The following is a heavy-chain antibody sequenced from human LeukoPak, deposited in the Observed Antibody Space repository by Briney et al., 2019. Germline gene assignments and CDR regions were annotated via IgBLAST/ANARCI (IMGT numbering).Heavy chain of an antibody. CDR3: TTGDY. CDR2: IYRSGSN. Sequence: SQTLSLTCTVSGASISSGDYSWSWIRQPPGKGLEWIGYIYRSGSNYYNPSLKSRVTISVDRSKNQFSLKLGSVTAADTAVYYCTTGDYWGQGTLVTVSS. J-gene: IGHJ4*02. D-gene: IGHD3-16*01. CDR1: GASISSGDYS. V-gene: IGHV4-30-2*01.